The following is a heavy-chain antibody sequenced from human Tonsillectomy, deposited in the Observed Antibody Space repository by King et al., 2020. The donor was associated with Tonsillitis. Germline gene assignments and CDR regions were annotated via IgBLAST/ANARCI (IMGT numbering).Heavy chain of an antibody. J-gene: IGHJ6*02. CDR3: ARPLVAAAGNYYYSGMDV. V-gene: IGHV3-30*04. D-gene: IGHD6-13*01. CDR2: ISYDGSNK. Sequence: VQLVESGGGVVQPGRSLRLSCAASGFTFSSYAMHWVRQAPGKGLEWVAVISYDGSNKYYADSVKGRFTISRDNSKNTLYLQMNSLRAEDTAVYYCARPLVAAAGNYYYSGMDVWGQGTTVTVSS. CDR1: GFTFSSYA.